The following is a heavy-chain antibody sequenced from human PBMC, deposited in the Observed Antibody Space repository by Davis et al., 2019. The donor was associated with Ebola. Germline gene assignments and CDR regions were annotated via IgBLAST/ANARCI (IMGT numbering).Heavy chain of an antibody. Sequence: GESLKISCAASGFTFSSYWMSWVRQAPGKGLECVAVISYDGSNKYYADSVKGRFTISRDNSKNTLYLQMNSLRAEDTAVYYCAKDRHRRLQTGGMDVWGQGTTVTVSS. J-gene: IGHJ6*02. V-gene: IGHV3-30*18. CDR1: GFTFSSYW. D-gene: IGHD4-11*01. CDR2: ISYDGSNK. CDR3: AKDRHRRLQTGGMDV.